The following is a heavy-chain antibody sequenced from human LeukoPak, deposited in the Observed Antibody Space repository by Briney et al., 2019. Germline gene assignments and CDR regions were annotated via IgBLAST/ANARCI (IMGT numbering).Heavy chain of an antibody. J-gene: IGHJ4*02. V-gene: IGHV4-39*07. D-gene: IGHD4-17*01. CDR2: IYHSGNT. CDR1: GGSISSSSYY. Sequence: NPSETLSLTCTVSGGSISSSSYYWGWIRQPPGKGLEWIGSIYHSGNTYYHPSLKSRVTISVDTSKNQFSLELSSVTAADTAVYYCARAGYGDSDFDYWGQGTLVTVSS. CDR3: ARAGYGDSDFDY.